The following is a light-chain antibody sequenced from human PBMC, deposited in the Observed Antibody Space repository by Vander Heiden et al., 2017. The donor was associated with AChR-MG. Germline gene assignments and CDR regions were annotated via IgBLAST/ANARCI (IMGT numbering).Light chain of an antibody. CDR3: HHYNNWPHT. J-gene: IGKJ4*01. CDR1: QSVSNN. CDR2: VAS. Sequence: EIVMTQSPATLSVSPGERDTLSCRASQSVSNNLAWYQPKPGPSPRLLIYVASTRATGIPASFSGSGSGTAFTLTIISLQSEAFAVYYCHHYNNWPHTFGGGTKVEIK. V-gene: IGKV3-15*01.